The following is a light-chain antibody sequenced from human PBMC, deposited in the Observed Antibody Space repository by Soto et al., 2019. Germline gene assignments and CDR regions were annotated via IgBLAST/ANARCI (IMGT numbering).Light chain of an antibody. CDR3: QQYNSYTWT. CDR2: KAS. J-gene: IGKJ1*01. V-gene: IGKV1-5*03. Sequence: DIQMTQSPSTLSASVGDRVTITCRVSQSISSWLAWYQQKPGKAPKLLIYKASSLESGVPSRFSGSGSGTEFTLTISSLQPDDFETYYCQQYNSYTWTFGQGTKVDIK. CDR1: QSISSW.